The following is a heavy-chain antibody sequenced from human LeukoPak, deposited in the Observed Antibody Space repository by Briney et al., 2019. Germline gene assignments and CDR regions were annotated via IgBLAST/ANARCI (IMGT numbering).Heavy chain of an antibody. CDR2: ISYDGSNK. CDR1: GFTFSSYG. J-gene: IGHJ4*02. CDR3: AKDYYGSGSYPYYFDY. D-gene: IGHD3-10*01. Sequence: TGGSLRLSCAASGFTFSSYGMHWVRQAPGKGLEWVAVISYDGSNKYYADSVKGRFTISRDNSKNTLYLQMNSLRAEDTAVYYCAKDYYGSGSYPYYFDYWGQGTLVTVSS. V-gene: IGHV3-30*18.